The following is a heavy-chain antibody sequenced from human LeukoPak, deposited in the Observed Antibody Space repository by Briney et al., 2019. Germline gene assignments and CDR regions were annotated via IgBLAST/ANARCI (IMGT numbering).Heavy chain of an antibody. J-gene: IGHJ4*02. CDR3: ARDPGYSSGWFDY. CDR2: ISASSNFI. Sequence: GGSLRLSSAASGFTLSTYGMHWVRQAPGKGLEWVSSISASSNFISYADSVKGRFTISRDNAKKSLYLQMNSVRAEDTAVYYCARDPGYSSGWFDYWGQGALVTVSS. CDR1: GFTLSTYG. V-gene: IGHV3-21*01. D-gene: IGHD6-19*01.